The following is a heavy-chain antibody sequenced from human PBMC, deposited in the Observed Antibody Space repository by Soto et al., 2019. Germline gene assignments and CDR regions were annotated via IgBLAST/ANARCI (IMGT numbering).Heavy chain of an antibody. CDR2: INTNTGNP. CDR3: ARDGDIVVVPAASYGMDV. D-gene: IGHD2-2*01. V-gene: IGHV7-4-1*01. J-gene: IGHJ6*02. Sequence: ASVKVSCKASGYTFTSYAMNWVRQAPGQGFEWMGWINTNTGNPTYAQGFTGRFVFSLDTSVSTAYLQICSLKAEDTAVYYCARDGDIVVVPAASYGMDVWGQGTAVTVSS. CDR1: GYTFTSYA.